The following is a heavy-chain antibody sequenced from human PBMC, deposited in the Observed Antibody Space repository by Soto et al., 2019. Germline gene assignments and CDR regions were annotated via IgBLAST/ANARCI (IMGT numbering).Heavy chain of an antibody. Sequence: GASVKATSKASGFALTSYAMYWVRQAPGQRLEWMGWINAGNGNTKYAQKFQGRVTITRDKSTSTAYMELSSLRSEDTAVYYCAHYGSGSYSLFLGYWGQGTLVTVSS. CDR1: GFALTSYA. V-gene: IGHV1-3*01. J-gene: IGHJ4*02. CDR2: INAGNGNT. CDR3: AHYGSGSYSLFLGY. D-gene: IGHD3-10*01.